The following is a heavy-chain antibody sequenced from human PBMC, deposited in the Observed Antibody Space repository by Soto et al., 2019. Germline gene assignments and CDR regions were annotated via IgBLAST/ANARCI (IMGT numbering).Heavy chain of an antibody. Sequence: GGSLRLSCAASGFTFSNAWMNWVRQAPGKGLEWVGRIKSKTDGGTTDYAAPVKGRFTISRDDSKTTLYLQMNSLKTEDTAVYYCTTSLSSGWYSGANYYYGMDVWGQGTTVTVSS. CDR3: TTSLSSGWYSGANYYYGMDV. D-gene: IGHD6-19*01. J-gene: IGHJ6*02. V-gene: IGHV3-15*07. CDR2: IKSKTDGGTT. CDR1: GFTFSNAW.